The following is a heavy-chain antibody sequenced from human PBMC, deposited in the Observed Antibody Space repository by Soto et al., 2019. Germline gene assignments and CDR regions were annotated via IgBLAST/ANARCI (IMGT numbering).Heavy chain of an antibody. V-gene: IGHV4-59*08. CDR2: IYYSGST. Sequence: SETLSLTCAVYGGSFSGYYWSWIRQPPGKGLEWIGYIYYSGSTNYNPSLKSRVTISIDTSKNQFSLKVSSVTAADTAVYYCARLNSGPGDYWGQGTLVTVSS. CDR1: GGSFSGYY. J-gene: IGHJ4*02. CDR3: ARLNSGPGDY.